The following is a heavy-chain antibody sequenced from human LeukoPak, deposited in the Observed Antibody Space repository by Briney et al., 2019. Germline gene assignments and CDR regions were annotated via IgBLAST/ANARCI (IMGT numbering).Heavy chain of an antibody. D-gene: IGHD6-19*01. J-gene: IGHJ4*02. CDR1: GFTFSSYA. CDR3: ARERIAVAGTSFDY. CDR2: IYSGGST. Sequence: PGGSLRLSCAASGFTFSSYAMHWVRQAPGKGLEWVSVIYSGGSTYYADSVKGRFTISRDNSKNTLYLQMNSLRAEDTAVYYCARERIAVAGTSFDYWGQGTLVTVSS. V-gene: IGHV3-66*01.